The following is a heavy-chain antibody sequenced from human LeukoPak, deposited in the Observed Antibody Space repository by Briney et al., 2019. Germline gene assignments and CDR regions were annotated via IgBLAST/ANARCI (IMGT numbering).Heavy chain of an antibody. CDR3: ARGEDGDYYFQH. V-gene: IGHV4-39*01. CDR1: VGSISSGSYY. CDR2: IYYSGAT. Sequence: SETLSLTCTVSVGSISSGSYYWGWIRQPPGKGLEWIGTIYYSGATYYNPSLKSRVTISVDTSKNQFSLKLSSVTAADTAVYYCARGEDGDYYFQHWGQGTLVTVSS. J-gene: IGHJ1*01. D-gene: IGHD4-17*01.